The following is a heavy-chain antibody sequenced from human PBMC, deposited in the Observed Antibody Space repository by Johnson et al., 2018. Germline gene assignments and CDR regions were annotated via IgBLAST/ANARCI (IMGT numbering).Heavy chain of an antibody. CDR2: MHISGTT. D-gene: IGHD3-22*01. J-gene: IGHJ4*02. CDR1: GGSISSYH. V-gene: IGHV4-4*07. CDR3: ARDGAGGGYPDD. Sequence: QVQLQESGPGLVKPSETLSLTCSVSGGSISSYHWSWIRQPAGKGLEWIGRMHISGTTNYNPSLKSRVTMSLDASKNQFSLKLNSVTAADTAVDYWARDGAGGGYPDDWGQGTLVTISS.